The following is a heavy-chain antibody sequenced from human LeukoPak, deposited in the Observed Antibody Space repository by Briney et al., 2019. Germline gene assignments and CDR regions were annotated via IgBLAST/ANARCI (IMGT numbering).Heavy chain of an antibody. CDR1: GGSISSYY. V-gene: IGHV4-4*09. J-gene: IGHJ4*02. Sequence: SETLSLTCTVSGGSISSYYWSWLRQPPGKGLEWIGYIYTSGSTNYNPSLKSRVTISVDTSKNQFSLKLSSVTAADTAVYYCARQRSWYITGTTLGYFDYWGQGTLVTVSS. CDR3: ARQRSWYITGTTLGYFDY. CDR2: IYTSGST. D-gene: IGHD1-7*01.